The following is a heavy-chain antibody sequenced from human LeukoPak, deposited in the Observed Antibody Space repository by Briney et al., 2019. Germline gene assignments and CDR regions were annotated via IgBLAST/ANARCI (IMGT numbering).Heavy chain of an antibody. CDR2: INPSGGST. D-gene: IGHD6-19*01. V-gene: IGHV1-46*01. CDR3: ARDRGRIAVAGTYSWFDP. Sequence: ASVKVSCKASGYTFTSYYMHWVRQAPGQGLECMGIINPSGGSTSYAQKFQGRVTMARDMSTSTVYMELSSLRSEDTAVYYCARDRGRIAVAGTYSWFDPWGQGTLVTVSS. J-gene: IGHJ5*02. CDR1: GYTFTSYY.